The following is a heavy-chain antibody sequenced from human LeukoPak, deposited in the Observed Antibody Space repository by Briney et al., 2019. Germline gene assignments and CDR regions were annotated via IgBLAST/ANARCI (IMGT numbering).Heavy chain of an antibody. D-gene: IGHD1-14*01. CDR1: GFTFSAYA. V-gene: IGHV3-64D*09. Sequence: GGSLRLSCSASGFTFSAYAMYWARQAPGKGLEYVSGISNNGCSSFYADSVKGRFTISRDNSKNTLYLQMSSLRAEDTAVYYCVKITSVTGGDCWGQGTRLTVSS. CDR3: VKITSVTGGDC. J-gene: IGHJ4*02. CDR2: ISNNGCSS.